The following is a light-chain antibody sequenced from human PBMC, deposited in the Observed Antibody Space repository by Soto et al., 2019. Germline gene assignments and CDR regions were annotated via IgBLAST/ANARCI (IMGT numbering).Light chain of an antibody. J-gene: IGKJ1*01. CDR3: QQYHNYPRT. Sequence: DIQMTQSPSTLSASVGDRFTITCLASQSIRTWLAWYQHKPGKAPKFLIYDASTVESGVPSRFSGSGSGTELTLTISDLQPDDFATYYCQQYHNYPRTFGQGTKVDIK. CDR2: DAS. CDR1: QSIRTW. V-gene: IGKV1-5*01.